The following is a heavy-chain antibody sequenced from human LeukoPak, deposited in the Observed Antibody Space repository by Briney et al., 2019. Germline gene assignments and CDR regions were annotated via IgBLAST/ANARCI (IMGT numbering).Heavy chain of an antibody. CDR1: GFTFSDTW. V-gene: IGHV3-74*01. J-gene: IGHJ4*02. Sequence: PGGSLRLSCTASGFTFSDTWMHWVRQAPGKGLVWVSRIRSDGSDTRYAESVKGRFTISRDNAKNSLYLQMNSLRAEDTAVYYCARSSRLTFDYWGQGTLVTVSS. CDR2: IRSDGSDT. D-gene: IGHD6-6*01. CDR3: ARSSRLTFDY.